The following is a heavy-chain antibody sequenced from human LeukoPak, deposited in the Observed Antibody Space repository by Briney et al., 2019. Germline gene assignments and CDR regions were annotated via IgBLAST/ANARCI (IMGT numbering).Heavy chain of an antibody. D-gene: IGHD3-22*01. CDR3: AKDPTHFRVWDDYDNTRLNY. V-gene: IGHV3-30*02. CDR1: GFSFSSYG. Sequence: GGSLRLSCVASGFSFSSYGMHWVRRAPGKGLEWMTFIRFDGSEKYYADSVKGRFTISRDYSKNTVYLQMNSLRAEDTAVYYCAKDPTHFRVWDDYDNTRLNYWGQGTLVTVSS. J-gene: IGHJ4*02. CDR2: IRFDGSEK.